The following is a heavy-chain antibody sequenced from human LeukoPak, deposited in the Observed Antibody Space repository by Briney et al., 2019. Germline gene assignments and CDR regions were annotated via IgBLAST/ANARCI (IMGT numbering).Heavy chain of an antibody. J-gene: IGHJ4*02. Sequence: GESLRLSCAVSGFTFSSYGMPWVRQAPGKVLGWVAVISYDGSKKYYADSVKGRFTIYRENSKNTLYLQMNSLRAEDTAVYYCANDLLGGLDYWGQGTLVTVSS. V-gene: IGHV3-30*18. CDR1: GFTFSSYG. CDR3: ANDLLGGLDY. D-gene: IGHD3-10*01. CDR2: ISYDGSKK.